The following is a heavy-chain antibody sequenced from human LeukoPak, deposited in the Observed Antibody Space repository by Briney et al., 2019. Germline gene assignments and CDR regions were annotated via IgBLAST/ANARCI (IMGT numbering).Heavy chain of an antibody. CDR2: MNPNSGNT. CDR3: ARGRAYSSGPGFDY. CDR1: GYTFTSND. Sequence: ASVKVSCKASGYTFTSNDMHWVRQAPGQGLEWMGMMNPNSGNTGYAQKFQGRVTMTRNTSINTAYMELSSLRSEDTALYYCARGRAYSSGPGFDYWAQGTLVTVSS. D-gene: IGHD3-22*01. V-gene: IGHV1-8*01. J-gene: IGHJ4*02.